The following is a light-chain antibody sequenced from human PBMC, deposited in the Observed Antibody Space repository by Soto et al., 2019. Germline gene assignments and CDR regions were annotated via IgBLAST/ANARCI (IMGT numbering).Light chain of an antibody. CDR3: QQYYSTPYT. J-gene: IGKJ2*01. CDR2: WAS. V-gene: IGKV4-1*01. CDR1: QSVLYSSNSKNY. Sequence: DIVMTQSPDSLAVSLGERATINCKSSQSVLYSSNSKNYLAWYQQRPGQPPKLLIYWASTRESGVPNRFSGSGSGTDFTLTISRLQAEDVAVYYCQQYYSTPYTFGQGTKLEIK.